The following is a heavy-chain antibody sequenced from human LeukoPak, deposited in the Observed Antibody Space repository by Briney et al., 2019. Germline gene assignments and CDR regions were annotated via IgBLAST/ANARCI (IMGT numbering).Heavy chain of an antibody. CDR2: ISSNGGST. J-gene: IGHJ3*02. CDR1: GFTFSSYA. V-gene: IGHV3-64*01. D-gene: IGHD2-21*02. Sequence: GGSLRLSCAASGFTFSSYAMHRVRQAPGKGLEYVSAISSNGGSTYYANSVKGRFTISRDNSKNTLYLQMGSLRAEDMAVYYCARDPAYCGGDCYSEAVAFDIWGQGTMVTVSS. CDR3: ARDPAYCGGDCYSEAVAFDI.